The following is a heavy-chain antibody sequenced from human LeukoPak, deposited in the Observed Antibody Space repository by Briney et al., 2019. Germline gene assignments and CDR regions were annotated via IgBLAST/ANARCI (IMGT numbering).Heavy chain of an antibody. CDR2: INPNSGGT. D-gene: IGHD3-3*01. V-gene: IGHV1-2*02. CDR1: GYTFTGYH. CDR3: ARSGYYEGNDFDY. Sequence: ASVKVSCKASGYTFTGYHMHWVRQAPGQGLEWMGWINPNSGGTNYAQKFQGRVTMTRDTSISTAYMELSRLRSDDTAVYYCARSGYYEGNDFDYWGQGTLVTVSS. J-gene: IGHJ4*02.